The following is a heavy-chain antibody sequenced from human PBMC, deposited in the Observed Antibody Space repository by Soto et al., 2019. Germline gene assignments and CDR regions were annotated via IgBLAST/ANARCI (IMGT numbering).Heavy chain of an antibody. Sequence: SETLSLTCTVSGGSISSYYWSWIRQPPGKGLEWIGYIYYSGSTNYNPSLKSRVTISVDTSKNQFSLKLSSVTAADTALFFCARRHKESYYFDYWGQGTLVTVSS. D-gene: IGHD3-16*02. CDR1: GGSISSYY. V-gene: IGHV4-59*08. J-gene: IGHJ4*02. CDR2: IYYSGST. CDR3: ARRHKESYYFDY.